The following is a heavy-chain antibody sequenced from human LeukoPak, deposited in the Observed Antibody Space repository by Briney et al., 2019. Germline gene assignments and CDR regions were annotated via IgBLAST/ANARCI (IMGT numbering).Heavy chain of an antibody. CDR3: ARDYYGSGSYSDFYYYYYGMDV. D-gene: IGHD3-10*01. CDR2: IWYDGSNK. J-gene: IGHJ6*04. V-gene: IGHV3-33*01. CDR1: GFTSSSYG. Sequence: GGSLRLSCAASGFTSSSYGTHWVRQAPGKGLEWVAVIWYDGSNKYYADSVKGRFTISRDNSKNTLYLQMNSLRAEDTAVYYCARDYYGSGSYSDFYYYYYGMDVWGKGTTVTVSS.